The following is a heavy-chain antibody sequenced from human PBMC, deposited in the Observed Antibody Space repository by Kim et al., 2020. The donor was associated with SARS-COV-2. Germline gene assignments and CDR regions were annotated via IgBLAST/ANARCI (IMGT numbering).Heavy chain of an antibody. D-gene: IGHD2-15*01. CDR3: ARSGPGGLFDY. CDR2: K. J-gene: IGHJ4*02. Sequence: KYSQTTLKTRLTISKETSKNQVVLTMTNMDPVDTATYYCARSGPGGLFDYWGQGTLVTVSS. V-gene: IGHV2-70*01.